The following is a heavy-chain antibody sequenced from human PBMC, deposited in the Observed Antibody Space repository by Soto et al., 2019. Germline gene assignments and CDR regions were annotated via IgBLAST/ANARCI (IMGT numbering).Heavy chain of an antibody. Sequence: QVQLVESGGGVVQPGRSLRLSCAASGFTFSSYGMHWVRQAPGKGLEWVAVIWYDGSNKYYADSVKGRFTISRDNSKNTLYLQMNGLRAEDTAVYYCARGTSFLVWLSAFDIWGQGTMVTVSS. J-gene: IGHJ3*02. CDR2: IWYDGSNK. V-gene: IGHV3-33*01. CDR1: GFTFSSYG. D-gene: IGHD6-6*01. CDR3: ARGTSFLVWLSAFDI.